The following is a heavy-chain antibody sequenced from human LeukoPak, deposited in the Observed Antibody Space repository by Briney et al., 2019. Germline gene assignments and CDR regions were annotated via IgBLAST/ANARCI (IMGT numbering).Heavy chain of an antibody. CDR3: ARFLSGGKSNWFDP. J-gene: IGHJ5*02. Sequence: ASVKVSCKASGYTFTGYYMHWVRQAPGQGLEWMGWINPNSGGTNNAQKFQGRVTMTRDTSISTAYVELSRLRSDDTAVYYCARFLSGGKSNWFDPWGQGTLVTVSS. CDR2: INPNSGGT. D-gene: IGHD6-19*01. CDR1: GYTFTGYY. V-gene: IGHV1-2*02.